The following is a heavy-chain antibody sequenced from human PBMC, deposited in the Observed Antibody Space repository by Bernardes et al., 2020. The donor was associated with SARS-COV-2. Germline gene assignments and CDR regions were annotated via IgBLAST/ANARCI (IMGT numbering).Heavy chain of an antibody. CDR3: ARESGYNGYGADY. D-gene: IGHD5-12*01. CDR1: GFTFSHYG. Sequence: GGSLRLSCAASGFTFSHYGINWVRQAPGKGLEWVSYISISGNTVYYADSVKGRFTVSRDNAKNSLYLQMNSLRAEDTAVYYCARESGYNGYGADYWGQGTLVTVSS. V-gene: IGHV3-48*01. CDR2: ISISGNTV. J-gene: IGHJ4*02.